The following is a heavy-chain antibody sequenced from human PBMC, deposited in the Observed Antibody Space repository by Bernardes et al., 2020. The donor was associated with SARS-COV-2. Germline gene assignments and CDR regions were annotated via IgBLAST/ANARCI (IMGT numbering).Heavy chain of an antibody. CDR3: ARDWLYSSGQWVYNWFDP. CDR1: GFTFSSYA. J-gene: IGHJ5*02. Sequence: GGSRRLSCAASGFTFSSYAMHWVRQAPGKGLEWVAVISYDGSNKYYADSVKGRFTISRDNSKNTLYLQMNSLRAEDTAVYYCARDWLYSSGQWVYNWFDPWGQGTLVTVSS. D-gene: IGHD6-19*01. V-gene: IGHV3-30*04. CDR2: ISYDGSNK.